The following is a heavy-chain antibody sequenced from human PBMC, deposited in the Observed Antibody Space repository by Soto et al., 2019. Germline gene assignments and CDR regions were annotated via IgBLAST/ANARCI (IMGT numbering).Heavy chain of an antibody. CDR3: AKARGPRRQWIIDPCDY. CDR1: GFTFSIYA. V-gene: IGHV3-30*18. CDR2: ISYDGTKT. Sequence: QVQLVESGGGVVQPGRSLRVSCAASGFTFSIYAMHWVRQAPGTGLEWVAVISYDGTKTYYTDSVKCRFTISRDNSKHRVYMQMNSLRDEDTAVDYCAKARGPRRQWIIDPCDYWSQGTLVTVSP. J-gene: IGHJ4*02. D-gene: IGHD6-19*01.